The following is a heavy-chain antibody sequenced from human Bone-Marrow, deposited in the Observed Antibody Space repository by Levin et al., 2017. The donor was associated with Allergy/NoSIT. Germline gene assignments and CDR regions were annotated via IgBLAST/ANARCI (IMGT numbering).Heavy chain of an antibody. V-gene: IGHV3-30*18. J-gene: IGHJ4*02. Sequence: LPGGSLRLSCAVSGFTFSNYAMHWVRQAPGRGLEWVAFISLDGNTQYYADSVKGRFTVSRDNSNNTLHLQMNSLRVEDTAIYFCAKDAYTCSGGSCYFFDYWGQGGLVTVSS. CDR2: ISLDGNTQ. CDR3: AKDAYTCSGGSCYFFDY. D-gene: IGHD2-15*01. CDR1: GFTFSNYA.